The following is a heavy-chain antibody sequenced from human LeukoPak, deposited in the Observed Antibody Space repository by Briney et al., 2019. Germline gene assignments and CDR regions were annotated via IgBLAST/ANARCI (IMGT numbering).Heavy chain of an antibody. D-gene: IGHD3-3*01. CDR3: ASTYYDFWSGYYLSPYYYYMDV. V-gene: IGHV3-23*01. J-gene: IGHJ6*03. CDR1: GGSISSYY. Sequence: ETLSLTCAVSGGSISSYYWSWVRQAPGKGLEWVSAISGIGATTYYADSVKGRFTISRDNSKNTLYLQMNSLRAEDTAVYYCASTYYDFWSGYYLSPYYYYMDVWGKGTTVTVSS. CDR2: ISGIGATT.